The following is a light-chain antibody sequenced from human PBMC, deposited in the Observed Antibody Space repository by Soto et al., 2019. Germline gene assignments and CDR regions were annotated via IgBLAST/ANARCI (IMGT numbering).Light chain of an antibody. V-gene: IGKV3-15*01. Sequence: EIVMTQSPATLSVSPGERATLSCRASQSVSSNLGWYQHKPGQAPRLLIYGASTRATGIPARFSASGSGTEFSLTISSLQSEDFAVYYCQQYNNWPPKQYTFGQGTKLEIK. CDR3: QQYNNWPPKQYT. CDR1: QSVSSN. CDR2: GAS. J-gene: IGKJ2*01.